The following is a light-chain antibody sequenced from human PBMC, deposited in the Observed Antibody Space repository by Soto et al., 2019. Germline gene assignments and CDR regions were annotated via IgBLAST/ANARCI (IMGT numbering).Light chain of an antibody. V-gene: IGLV2-14*01. CDR2: EVS. Sequence: QSALTQPASVSGSPGQSITISCTGTSSDVGGYNFVSWYQHLPGKVPKLMLYEVSNRPSGVSNRFSGSKSGNTASLTISGLQAEDEADYYCSSYVNYNTFVIFGGGTKLTVL. J-gene: IGLJ2*01. CDR1: SSDVGGYNF. CDR3: SSYVNYNTFVI.